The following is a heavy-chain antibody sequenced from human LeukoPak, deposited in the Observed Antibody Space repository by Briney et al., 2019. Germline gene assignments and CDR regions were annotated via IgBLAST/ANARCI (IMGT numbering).Heavy chain of an antibody. J-gene: IGHJ4*02. CDR1: GFTFSNYA. D-gene: IGHD1-1*01. CDR2: LWYDGSNK. CDR3: ARGYTLLEY. Sequence: GGSLRLSCAASGFTFSNYAMDWVRQVPGKGLEWVAVLWYDGSNKYYADSVKGRFTISRDNSKNTLYLQMDSLRAEETAVYYCARGYTLLEYWGQGTLVTVSS. V-gene: IGHV3-33*01.